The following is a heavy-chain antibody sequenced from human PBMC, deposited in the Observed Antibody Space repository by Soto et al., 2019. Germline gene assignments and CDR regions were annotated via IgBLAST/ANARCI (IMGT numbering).Heavy chain of an antibody. CDR1: GGSINSDGYY. V-gene: IGHV4-31*03. CDR2: IHHNGNT. CDR3: ARSTYNYFDS. D-gene: IGHD2-2*01. Sequence: QVQLQESGPGLVKPSQTLSLTCTVSGGSINSDGYYWTWIRQLPGKGLQWIGYIHHNGNTYYNPSLKDRLTISVGPSKKHFSLRLSSVTAADTAVYYCARSTYNYFDSWGLGTLVTVSS. J-gene: IGHJ5*01.